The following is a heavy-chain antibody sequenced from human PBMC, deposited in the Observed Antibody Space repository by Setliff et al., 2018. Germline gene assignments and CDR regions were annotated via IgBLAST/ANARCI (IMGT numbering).Heavy chain of an antibody. CDR1: GDSISNSDYY. V-gene: IGHV4-39*01. CDR3: ARGVSSASWTPRY. CDR2: IYYSGST. D-gene: IGHD6-19*01. J-gene: IGHJ4*02. Sequence: SETLSLTCIVAGDSISNSDYYWGWIRQPPGKGLEWIGSIYYSGSTYYNPSLKSRVTISVDTSKNQFSLKLSSVIAADTAVYYCARGVSSASWTPRYWGRGILVTVSS.